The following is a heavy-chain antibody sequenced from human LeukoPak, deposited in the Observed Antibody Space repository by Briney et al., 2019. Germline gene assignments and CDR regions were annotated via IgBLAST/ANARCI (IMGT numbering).Heavy chain of an antibody. V-gene: IGHV4-39*07. CDR2: INQSGST. CDR3: ARLTKGESGSYLNYYYYYMDV. CDR1: GGSISYNSYY. D-gene: IGHD3-10*01. Sequence: PSETLSLTCTVSGGSISYNSYYWIWIRQPPGKGLEWIGEINQSGSTNYNPSLKSRVTISLGSSKNQFSLMLSSVTAADTAVYYCARLTKGESGSYLNYYYYYMDVWGKGTTVTISS. J-gene: IGHJ6*03.